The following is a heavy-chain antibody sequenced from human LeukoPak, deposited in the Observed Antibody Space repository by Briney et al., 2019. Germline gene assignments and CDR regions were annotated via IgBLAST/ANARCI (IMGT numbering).Heavy chain of an antibody. CDR2: MNPNSGNT. V-gene: IGHV1-8*01. D-gene: IGHD3-3*01. J-gene: IGHJ6*04. CDR1: GYTFTSYD. Sequence: GASVKVSCKASGYTFTSYDINWVRQATGQGLEWMGWMNPNSGNTGYAQKFQGRVTMTRNTSISTAYMELSSLRSEDTAVYYCARSIFHDFWSGYYRYYYYYGMDVWGKGTTVTVSS. CDR3: ARSIFHDFWSGYYRYYYYYGMDV.